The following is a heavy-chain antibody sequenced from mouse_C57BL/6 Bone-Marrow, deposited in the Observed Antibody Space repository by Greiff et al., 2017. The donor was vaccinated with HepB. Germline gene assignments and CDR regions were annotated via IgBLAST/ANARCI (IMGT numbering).Heavy chain of an antibody. Sequence: VQLKESGAELVKPGASVKLSCTASGFNIKDYYMHWVKQRTEQGLEWIGRIDPEDGETKYAPKFQGKATITADTSSNTAYLQLSSLTSEDTAVYYCVDSNYYVPYAMDYWGQGTSVTVSS. CDR2: IDPEDGET. J-gene: IGHJ4*01. D-gene: IGHD2-5*01. CDR1: GFNIKDYY. CDR3: VDSNYYVPYAMDY. V-gene: IGHV14-2*01.